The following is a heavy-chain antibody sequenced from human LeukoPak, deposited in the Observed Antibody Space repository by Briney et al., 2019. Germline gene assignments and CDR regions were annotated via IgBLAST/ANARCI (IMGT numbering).Heavy chain of an antibody. CDR2: ISGSDNNT. D-gene: IGHD3-10*01. CDR3: AKTTSVYGSGDDYSDATNWFDP. V-gene: IGHV3-23*01. J-gene: IGHJ5*02. Sequence: PGGSLRLSCAASGFTFRRYAMNWVRQAPGKGLEWISAISGSDNNTYYADSVKGRFTISRDNSKNTLYLQMNSLRAEDTAMYYCAKTTSVYGSGDDYSDATNWFDPWGRGTLVTVSS. CDR1: GFTFRRYA.